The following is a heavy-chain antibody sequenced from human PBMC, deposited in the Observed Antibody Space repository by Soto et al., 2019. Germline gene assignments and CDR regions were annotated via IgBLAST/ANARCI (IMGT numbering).Heavy chain of an antibody. CDR1: GFTFSSYS. D-gene: IGHD3-3*01. CDR3: ARDPYYDFWSGYYRLGWFGP. V-gene: IGHV3-21*01. Sequence: GGSLRLSCAASGFTFSSYSMNWFRQAPGKGLEWVSSISSSSSYIYYADSVKGRFTISRDNAKNSLYLQMNSLRAEDTAVYYCARDPYYDFWSGYYRLGWFGPWGQGTLVTVSS. CDR2: ISSSSSYI. J-gene: IGHJ5*02.